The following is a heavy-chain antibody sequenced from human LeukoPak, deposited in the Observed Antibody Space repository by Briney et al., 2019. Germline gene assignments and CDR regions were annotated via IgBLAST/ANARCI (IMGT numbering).Heavy chain of an antibody. CDR2: VHVTRGT. J-gene: IGHJ4*02. D-gene: IGHD3-10*01. V-gene: IGHV4-4*07. CDR1: GGSISSHY. CDR3: ARHLFGEVAFDY. Sequence: PSETLSLTCSVSGGSISSHYWSWIRQPAGKGLEWIGRVHVTRGTNYNPSLKSRVTMSVDTSKSQFSLRLSSVTAADMAVYYCARHLFGEVAFDYWGQGTLVTVSS.